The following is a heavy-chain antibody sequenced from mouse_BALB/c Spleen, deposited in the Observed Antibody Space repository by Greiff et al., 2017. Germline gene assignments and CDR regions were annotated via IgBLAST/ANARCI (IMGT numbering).Heavy chain of an antibody. CDR1: GFTFSDYY. V-gene: IGHV5-4*02. CDR2: ISDGGSYT. D-gene: IGHD2-4*01. CDR3: AREGLRRGGAWFAY. J-gene: IGHJ3*01. Sequence: EVKLMESGGGLVKPGGSLKLSCAASGFTFSDYYMYWVRQTPEKRLEWVATISDGGSYTYSPDSVKGRFTISRNNAKNNLYLQMSSLKSEATAMYYCAREGLRRGGAWFAYWGQGTLVTVSA.